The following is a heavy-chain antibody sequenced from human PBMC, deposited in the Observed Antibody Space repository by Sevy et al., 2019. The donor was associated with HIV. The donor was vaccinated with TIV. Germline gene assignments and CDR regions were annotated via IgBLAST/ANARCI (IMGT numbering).Heavy chain of an antibody. D-gene: IGHD3-10*01. J-gene: IGHJ6*02. CDR1: GFTFDDYA. CDR3: HHFRRQCKELPVSANEXSESWGDGLVLLCKTCILFGTTGTTRTYYYYGMDV. CDR2: ISWNSGSI. Sequence: GGSLRLSCAASGFTFDDYAMHWVRQAPGKGLEWVSGISWNSGSIGYADSVKGRFTFSRDNPKNSLYLQMNSRSTEDSCDARYHHFRRQCKELPVSANEXSESWGDGLVLLCKTCILFGTTGTTRTYYYYGMDVWGQGTTVTVSS. V-gene: IGHV3-9*01.